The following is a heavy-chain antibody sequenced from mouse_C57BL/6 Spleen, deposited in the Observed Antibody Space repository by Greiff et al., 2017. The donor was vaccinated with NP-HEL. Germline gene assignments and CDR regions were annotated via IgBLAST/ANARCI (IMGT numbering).Heavy chain of an antibody. D-gene: IGHD1-1*01. CDR1: GYTFTDYY. Sequence: QVQLQQSGAELVRPGASVKLSCKASGYTFTDYYINWVKQRPGQGLEWIARIYPGSGNTYYNEKFKGKATLTAEKSSSTAYMQLSSLTSEDSAVYFCARSRYYGSSHWYFDVWGTGTTVTVSS. J-gene: IGHJ1*03. V-gene: IGHV1-76*01. CDR3: ARSRYYGSSHWYFDV. CDR2: IYPGSGNT.